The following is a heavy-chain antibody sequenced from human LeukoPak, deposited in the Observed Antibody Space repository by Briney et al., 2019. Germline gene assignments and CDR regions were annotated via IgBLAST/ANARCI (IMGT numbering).Heavy chain of an antibody. D-gene: IGHD6-13*01. J-gene: IGHJ4*02. CDR3: AKDRDSSSWYFVFDY. CDR2: ISYDGSNK. Sequence: GGSLRLSCAASGFTFSSYGMHWVRQAPGKGLEWVAVISYDGSNKYYADSVKGRFTISRDNSKNTLYLQMNSLRAEDTAVYYCAKDRDSSSWYFVFDYWGQGTLVTVSS. V-gene: IGHV3-30*18. CDR1: GFTFSSYG.